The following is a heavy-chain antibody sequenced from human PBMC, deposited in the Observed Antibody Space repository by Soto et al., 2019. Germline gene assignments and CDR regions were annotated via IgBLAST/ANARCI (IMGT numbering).Heavy chain of an antibody. CDR3: ARHHNRIGGHNWFDS. Sequence: QVQLVESGGGVVQPGSSLRLSCAASGFTFSAHGMQWVRQAPGKGPEWVAVIFDDGIQKFYPDSVKGRFTISRDTSKDTLYLAMSGLRAEDTAIYYCARHHNRIGGHNWFDSWGQGTLVTVSS. D-gene: IGHD3-16*01. V-gene: IGHV3-33*01. CDR1: GFTFSAHG. J-gene: IGHJ5*01. CDR2: IFDDGIQK.